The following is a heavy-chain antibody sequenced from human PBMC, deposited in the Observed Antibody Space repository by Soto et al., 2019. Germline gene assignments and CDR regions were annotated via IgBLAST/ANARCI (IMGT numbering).Heavy chain of an antibody. Sequence: PSXTLSLTCAVYGGSFSGYDCTWIRQPPGTGLEWIGEINHSGSTNYNPSLKSRVTISVDTSKNQFSLKLTYVTAADTAVYYCARDKITGLFDYWGQGTLVTVSS. CDR3: ARDKITGLFDY. CDR1: GGSFSGYD. D-gene: IGHD2-8*02. V-gene: IGHV4-34*01. CDR2: INHSGST. J-gene: IGHJ4*02.